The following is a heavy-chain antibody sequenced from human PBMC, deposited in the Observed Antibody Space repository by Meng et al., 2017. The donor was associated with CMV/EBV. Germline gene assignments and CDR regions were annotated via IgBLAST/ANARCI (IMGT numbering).Heavy chain of an antibody. CDR1: GYTFSSYY. Sequence: ASVKVSCKASGYTFSSYYMHWVRQAPGQGLEWMGIINPSGGSTSYAQKFQGRVTMTRDTSTSTVYMELSSLRSEDTAVYYCARSQPGIAAAFWGQGTLVTVSS. J-gene: IGHJ4*02. D-gene: IGHD6-13*01. CDR2: INPSGGST. V-gene: IGHV1-46*01. CDR3: ARSQPGIAAAF.